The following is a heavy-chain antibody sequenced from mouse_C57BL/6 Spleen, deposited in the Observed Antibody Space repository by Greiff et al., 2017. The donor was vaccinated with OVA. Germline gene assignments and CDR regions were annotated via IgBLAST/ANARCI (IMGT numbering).Heavy chain of an antibody. V-gene: IGHV1-78*01. Sequence: VQGVESDAELVKPGASVKISCKVSGYTFTDHTIHWMKQRPEQGLEWIGYIYPRDGSTKYNEKFKGKATLTADKSSSTAYMQLNSLTSGDSAVYFCRIYYGNFFDYWGQGTTLTVSS. CDR1: GYTFTDHT. D-gene: IGHD2-1*01. J-gene: IGHJ2*01. CDR2: IYPRDGST. CDR3: RIYYGNFFDY.